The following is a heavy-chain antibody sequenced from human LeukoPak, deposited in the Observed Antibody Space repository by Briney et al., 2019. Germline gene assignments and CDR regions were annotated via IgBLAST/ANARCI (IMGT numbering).Heavy chain of an antibody. Sequence: PGRSLRLSCAASGFTFSRYAMHWVRQAPGKGLEWVAVISYDGSNKYYADSVKGRFTISRDNSKNTLYLQMNSLRAEDTAVYYCARDRGNRHCSSTSCYDNWFDPWGQGTLVTVSS. V-gene: IGHV3-30*04. D-gene: IGHD2-2*01. CDR3: ARDRGNRHCSSTSCYDNWFDP. CDR1: GFTFSRYA. CDR2: ISYDGSNK. J-gene: IGHJ5*02.